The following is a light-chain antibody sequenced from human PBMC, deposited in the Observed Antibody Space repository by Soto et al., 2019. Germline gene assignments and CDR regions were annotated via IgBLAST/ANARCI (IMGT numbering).Light chain of an antibody. Sequence: QPVLTQPPSASGTPGQRVTISCSGSSSNIGSNYVYWYQQLPGTAPKLLIYRNNQRPSGVPDRFSGSKSGTSASLAISGLRSEDEADYYCAAWDDSLSVVVVFGGGTKVTVL. CDR3: AAWDDSLSVVVV. V-gene: IGLV1-47*01. CDR2: RNN. J-gene: IGLJ2*01. CDR1: SSNIGSNY.